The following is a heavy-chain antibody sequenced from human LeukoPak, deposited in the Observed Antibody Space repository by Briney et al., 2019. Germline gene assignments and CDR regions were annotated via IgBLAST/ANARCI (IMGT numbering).Heavy chain of an antibody. D-gene: IGHD1-26*01. CDR3: ARDLHGGSYYFDY. CDR2: ISHDVKTT. Sequence: PGGSLRLSCVASGFSFSDSVIHWVRQAPGKGLEWVAVISHDVKTTYYADSVKGRFTISRDNSKNTLYLQMNSLRAEDTAVYYCARDLHGGSYYFDYWGQGTLVTVSS. CDR1: GFSFSDSV. J-gene: IGHJ4*02. V-gene: IGHV3-30*03.